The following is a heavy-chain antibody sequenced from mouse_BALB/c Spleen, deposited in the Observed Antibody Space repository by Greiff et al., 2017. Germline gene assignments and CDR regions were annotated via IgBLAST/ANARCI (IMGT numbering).Heavy chain of an antibody. CDR2: IRNKANGYTT. CDR1: GFTFTDYY. Sequence: EVKLQESGGGLVQPGGSLRLSCATSGFTFTDYYLSWVRQPPGKALEWLGFIRNKANGYTTGDSASVKGRFTISRDNSQSILYLQMNTLRAEDSATYYYARDGVRDYKVYYYAMDYWGQGTSVTVSS. D-gene: IGHD2-4*01. J-gene: IGHJ4*01. CDR3: ARDGVRDYKVYYYAMDY. V-gene: IGHV7-3*02.